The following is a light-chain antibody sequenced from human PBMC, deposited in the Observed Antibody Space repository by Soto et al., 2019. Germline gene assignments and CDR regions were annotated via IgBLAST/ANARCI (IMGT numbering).Light chain of an antibody. J-gene: IGLJ1*01. V-gene: IGLV2-8*01. CDR3: SSYAGSNIYV. Sequence: QSALTQPPSASGSPGQSLTISCTGTSSDVGAYKYVSWYPQYPGKAPKLMIYEVTKRPSGVPDRFAGSKYGNTASLTVSGLQAEYEADYYCSSYAGSNIYVFGTGNKLTVL. CDR2: EVT. CDR1: SSDVGAYKY.